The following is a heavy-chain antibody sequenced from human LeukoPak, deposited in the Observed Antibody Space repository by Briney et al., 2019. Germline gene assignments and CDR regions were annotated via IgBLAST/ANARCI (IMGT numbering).Heavy chain of an antibody. Sequence: PSETLSLTCAVSGGSINSGAYSWRWLRQPPGKGLEWIGYIYHSGSTYYNPSLKSRVTISVDRSKNQFSLKLSSVTAADTAVYYCARAVDTAMVNWGQGTLVTVSS. J-gene: IGHJ4*02. CDR2: IYHSGST. CDR1: GGSINSGAYS. D-gene: IGHD5-18*01. V-gene: IGHV4-30-2*01. CDR3: ARAVDTAMVN.